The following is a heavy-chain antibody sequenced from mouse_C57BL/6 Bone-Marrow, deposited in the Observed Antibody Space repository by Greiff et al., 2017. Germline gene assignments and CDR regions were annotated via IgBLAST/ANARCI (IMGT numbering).Heavy chain of an antibody. V-gene: IGHV1-61*01. CDR1: GYTFTSYW. CDR3: EREEDTRLRLRGWFAY. Sequence: QVQLQQPGAELVRPGSSVKLSCKASGYTFTSYWMDWVKQRPGQGLEWIGNIYPSDSETHYNQKFKDKATLTVDKSSSTAYMQLSSLTSEDSAVYYCEREEDTRLRLRGWFAYWGQGTLVTVSA. D-gene: IGHD3-2*02. J-gene: IGHJ3*01. CDR2: IYPSDSET.